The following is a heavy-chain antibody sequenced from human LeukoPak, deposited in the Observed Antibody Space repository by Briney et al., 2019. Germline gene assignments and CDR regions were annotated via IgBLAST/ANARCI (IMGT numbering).Heavy chain of an antibody. CDR1: GYTFTGYY. V-gene: IGHV1-2*04. CDR2: INPNSGGT. Sequence: ASVKVSCKASGYTFTGYYVHWVRQAPGQGLEWMGWINPNSGGTNYAQKFQGWVTMTRDTSISTAYMELSRLRSDDTAVYYCARGYSSSWSNWFDPWGQGTLVTVSS. J-gene: IGHJ5*02. D-gene: IGHD6-13*01. CDR3: ARGYSSSWSNWFDP.